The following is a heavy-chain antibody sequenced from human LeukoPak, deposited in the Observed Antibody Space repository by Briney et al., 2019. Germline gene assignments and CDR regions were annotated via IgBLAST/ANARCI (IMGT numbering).Heavy chain of an antibody. J-gene: IGHJ4*02. V-gene: IGHV3-21*01. CDR2: ISSSSSYI. D-gene: IGHD5-12*01. CDR3: AREVATTGFDY. Sequence: GGSLRLSCAASGFTFSSYAMSWVRQAPGKGLEWVSSISSSSSYIYYADSVKGRFTISRDNAKNSLYLQMNSLRAEDTAVYYCAREVATTGFDYWGQGTLVTVSS. CDR1: GFTFSSYA.